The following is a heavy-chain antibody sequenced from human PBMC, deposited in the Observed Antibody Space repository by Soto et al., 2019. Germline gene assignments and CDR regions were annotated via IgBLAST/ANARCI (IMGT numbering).Heavy chain of an antibody. Sequence: SETLSLTCAVYGGSFSGYYWSWIRQPPGKGLEWIGEINHSGSTNYNPSLKSRVTISVDTSKNQFSLKLSSVTAADTAVYYCARDGVRRYGGWLDPWGQGTLVTVYS. V-gene: IGHV4-34*01. J-gene: IGHJ5*02. CDR3: ARDGVRRYGGWLDP. D-gene: IGHD3-3*01. CDR2: INHSGST. CDR1: GGSFSGYY.